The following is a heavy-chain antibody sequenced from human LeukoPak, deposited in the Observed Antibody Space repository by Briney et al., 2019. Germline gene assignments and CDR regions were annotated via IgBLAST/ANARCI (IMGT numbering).Heavy chain of an antibody. CDR1: GFSFSSYA. D-gene: IGHD3-22*01. V-gene: IGHV3-53*01. J-gene: IGHJ4*02. CDR3: ARERGYYRYFDY. Sequence: GGSLRLSCAASGFSFSSYAMSWVRQAPGKGLEWVSVIYSGGSTYYADSVKGRFTISRDNSKNTLYLQMNSLRAEDTAVYYCARERGYYRYFDYWGQGTLVTVSS. CDR2: IYSGGST.